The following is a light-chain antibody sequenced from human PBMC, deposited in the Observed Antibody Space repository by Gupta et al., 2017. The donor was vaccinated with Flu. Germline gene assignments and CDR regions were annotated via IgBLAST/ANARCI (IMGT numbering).Light chain of an antibody. CDR1: SSNIGNNY. CDR2: DNN. V-gene: IGLV1-51*01. CDR3: GTWDSSLSAGGV. Sequence: QSVLTQPPSVSAPPGQKVTLSRSRSSSNIGNNYVSWYQQLPGTAPKLLIYDNNKRPAGIPDRFSGSKSGTSATLGITGLQTGDEAVYYCGTWDSSLSAGGVFGGGTKLTVL. J-gene: IGLJ3*02.